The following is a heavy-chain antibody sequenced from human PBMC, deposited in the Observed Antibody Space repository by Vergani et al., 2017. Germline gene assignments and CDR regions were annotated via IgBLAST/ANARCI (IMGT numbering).Heavy chain of an antibody. CDR1: GFTFSDYY. J-gene: IGHJ3*02. CDR3: ASPIVVVPADTDAFDI. Sequence: QVQLVESGGGLVKPGGSLRLSCAASGFTFSDYYMSWIRQAPGKGLEWVSYISSSGSTIYYADSVKGRFTISRDNAKNSLYLQMNSLRAEDTAVYYCASPIVVVPADTDAFDIWGQGTMVTVSS. D-gene: IGHD2-2*01. CDR2: ISSSGSTI. V-gene: IGHV3-11*01.